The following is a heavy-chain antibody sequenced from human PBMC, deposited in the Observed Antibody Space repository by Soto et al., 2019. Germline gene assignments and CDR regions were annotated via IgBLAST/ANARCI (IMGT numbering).Heavy chain of an antibody. V-gene: IGHV4-39*01. CDR2: IYYSGST. CDR1: GGSISSSSYY. CDR3: XXXXXXXXXXRPG. J-gene: IGHJ4*02. Sequence: QLQLQESGPGLVKPSETLSLTCTVSGGSISSSSYYWGWIRQPPGKGLEWIGSIYYSGSTYYNPXXXXXXXXXXXXXXXXXXXXXXXXXXXXXXXXXXXXXXXXXXXXRPGWGQGTLVTVSS.